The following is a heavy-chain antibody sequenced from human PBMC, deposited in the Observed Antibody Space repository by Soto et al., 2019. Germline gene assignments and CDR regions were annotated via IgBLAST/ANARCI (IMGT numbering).Heavy chain of an antibody. Sequence: SETLSLTCTVSGGSISSYYWSWIRQPAGKGLEWIGRIYTSGSTNYNPSLKSRVTMSVDTSKNQFSLKLSSVTAADTAVYYCARDMMPYSSSSYYYYGMDVWGQGTTVTVS. D-gene: IGHD6-6*01. J-gene: IGHJ6*02. CDR3: ARDMMPYSSSSYYYYGMDV. CDR2: IYTSGST. V-gene: IGHV4-4*07. CDR1: GGSISSYY.